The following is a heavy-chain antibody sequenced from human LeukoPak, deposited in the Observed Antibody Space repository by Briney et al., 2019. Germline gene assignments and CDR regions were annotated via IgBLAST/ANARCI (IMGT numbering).Heavy chain of an antibody. CDR3: AKEGFDP. Sequence: PGESLRLSCAASGSTFSTYGMHWVRQAPGKGLEWVAFIRNDGSNKYYPDSVKGRFSISRDNSKSTFFLQMNSLRAEDTAVYYCAKEGFDPWGQGTLVTVSS. CDR2: IRNDGSNK. V-gene: IGHV3-30*02. J-gene: IGHJ5*02. CDR1: GSTFSTYG.